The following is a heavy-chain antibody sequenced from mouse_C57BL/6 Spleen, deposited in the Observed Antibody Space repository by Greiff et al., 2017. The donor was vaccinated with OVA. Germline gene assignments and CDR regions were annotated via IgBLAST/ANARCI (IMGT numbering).Heavy chain of an antibody. CDR1: GYTFTSYW. V-gene: IGHV1-55*01. D-gene: IGHD2-5*01. J-gene: IGHJ2*01. CDR2: IYPGSGST. Sequence: QVQLQQPGAELVKPGASVKMSCQASGYTFTSYWITWVKQRPGQGLEWIGDIYPGSGSTNYNEKFKSKATLTVDTSSSTAYMQLSSLTSEDSAVYYCARRGYSNNYFDYWGQGTTLTVSS. CDR3: ARRGYSNNYFDY.